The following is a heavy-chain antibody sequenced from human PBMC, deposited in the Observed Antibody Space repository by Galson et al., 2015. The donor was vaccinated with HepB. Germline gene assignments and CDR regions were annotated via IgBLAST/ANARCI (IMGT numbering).Heavy chain of an antibody. V-gene: IGHV1-3*01. CDR1: GYTFTSYA. CDR3: ARAYYDSSGYHADLDY. D-gene: IGHD3-22*01. Sequence: SVKVSCKASGYTFTSYAMHWVRQAPGQRLEWMGWINAGNGNTKYSQKFQGRVTITRDTSASTAYMELSSLRSEDTAVYYCARAYYDSSGYHADLDYWGQGTLVTVSS. J-gene: IGHJ4*02. CDR2: INAGNGNT.